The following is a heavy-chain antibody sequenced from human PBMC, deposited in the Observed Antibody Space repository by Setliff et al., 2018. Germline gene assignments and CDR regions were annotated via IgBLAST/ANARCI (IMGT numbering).Heavy chain of an antibody. J-gene: IGHJ4*02. D-gene: IGHD3-16*01. CDR3: ARRPLYNTIDD. V-gene: IGHV4-4*02. CDR2: IYYSGST. CDR1: GDSIDTDIW. Sequence: SETLSLTCTVSGDSIDTDIWWSWVRQSPGKGLEWIGYIYYSGSTNYNPSLKSRVTMFFGESKNQFSLKLRSVTAADTAVYFCARRPLYNTIDDWGQGTLVTISS.